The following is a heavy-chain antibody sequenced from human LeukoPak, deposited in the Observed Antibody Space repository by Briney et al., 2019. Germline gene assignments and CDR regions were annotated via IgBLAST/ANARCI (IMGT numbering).Heavy chain of an antibody. CDR1: GYTFTSYD. D-gene: IGHD5-18*01. CDR3: ARGTRYSYGPNFDY. V-gene: IGHV1-8*03. J-gene: IGHJ4*02. CDR2: MNPNSGNT. Sequence: ASVKVSCKASGYTFTSYDINWVRQATGQGLEWMGWMNPNSGNTGYAQKFQGRVTITRNTSISTAYMELSSLRSEDTAVYYCARGTRYSYGPNFDYWGQGTLVTVSS.